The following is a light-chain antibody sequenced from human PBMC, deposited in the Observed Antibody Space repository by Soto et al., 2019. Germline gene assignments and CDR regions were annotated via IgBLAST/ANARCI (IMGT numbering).Light chain of an antibody. CDR2: DVS. V-gene: IGLV2-11*01. J-gene: IGLJ1*01. CDR3: SSYAGTYAYV. CDR1: SSDVGGYNY. Sequence: QSALTQPRSVSGSPGQSVTISCTGTSSDVGGYNYVSWYQQYPDKAPKLMIFDVSKRPSGVPDRFSGSKSGNTASLTISGLQAEDEADYYCSSYAGTYAYVFGTGTKLTV.